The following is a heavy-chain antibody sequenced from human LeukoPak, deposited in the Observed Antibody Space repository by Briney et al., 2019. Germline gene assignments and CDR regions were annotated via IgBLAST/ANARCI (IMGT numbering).Heavy chain of an antibody. Sequence: KPSETLSLTCTVSGGSISSSSYYWGWIRQPPGKGLEWIGTICYSGSTYYNPSLKSRVTISVDTSKNQSSLHMRPLTAADTAVYYCARLPQKRYMDVWGKGTTVTASS. CDR3: ARLPQKRYMDV. V-gene: IGHV4-39*01. CDR1: GGSISSSSYY. CDR2: ICYSGST. J-gene: IGHJ6*03.